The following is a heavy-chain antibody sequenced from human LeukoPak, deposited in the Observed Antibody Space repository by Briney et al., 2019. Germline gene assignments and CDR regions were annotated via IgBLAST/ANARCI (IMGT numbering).Heavy chain of an antibody. CDR3: ARDRDGYYGMDV. J-gene: IGHJ6*02. Sequence: ASVKVSCKTSGYTFTGYYIHWVRQAPGQGLEWIGWINPNSGGTNYAQKFQGRVTMTRDTSISTAYMELSRLRSDDTAVYYCARDRDGYYGMDVWGQGTTVTVSS. CDR1: GYTFTGYY. CDR2: INPNSGGT. V-gene: IGHV1-2*02. D-gene: IGHD3-10*01.